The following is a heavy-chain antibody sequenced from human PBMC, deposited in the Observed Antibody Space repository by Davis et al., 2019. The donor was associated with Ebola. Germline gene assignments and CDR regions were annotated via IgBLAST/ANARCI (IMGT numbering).Heavy chain of an antibody. CDR3: ARDRGHYGDYVNLAYYYYGMDV. D-gene: IGHD4-17*01. J-gene: IGHJ6*02. CDR2: ISYDGSNK. V-gene: IGHV3-30-3*01. CDR1: GFTFSSYA. Sequence: PGGSLRLSCAASGFTFSSYAMHWVRQAPGKGLEWVAVISYDGSNKYYADSVKGRFTISRDNSKNTLYLQMNSLRAEDTAVYYCARDRGHYGDYVNLAYYYYGMDVWGQGTTVTVSS.